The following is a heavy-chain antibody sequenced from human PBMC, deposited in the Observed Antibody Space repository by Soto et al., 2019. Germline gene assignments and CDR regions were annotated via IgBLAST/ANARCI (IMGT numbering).Heavy chain of an antibody. V-gene: IGHV4-4*02. J-gene: IGHJ3*02. CDR2: IYHSGST. Sequence: SETLSLTCAVSSGSISSSNWWSWVRQPPGKGLEWIGEIYHSGSTNYNPSLKSRVTISVDKSKNQFSLKLSSVTAADTAVYYWARDTAMHLDAFDIWGQGTMVTVSS. CDR1: SGSISSSNW. CDR3: ARDTAMHLDAFDI. D-gene: IGHD5-18*01.